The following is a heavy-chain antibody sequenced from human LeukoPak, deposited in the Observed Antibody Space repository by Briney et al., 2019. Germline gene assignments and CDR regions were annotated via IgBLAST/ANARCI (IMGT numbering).Heavy chain of an antibody. D-gene: IGHD5-24*01. CDR3: ARGAGAGYNLQPFDY. Sequence: PSETLSLTCTVSGGSISSYYWSWIRQPPGKGLEWIGYIYYTRSTHYNPSLKSRVTISVDTSKNQFSLKLSSVTAADTAVYYCARGAGAGYNLQPFDYWGQGTLVTVSS. CDR2: IYYTRST. V-gene: IGHV4-59*08. J-gene: IGHJ4*02. CDR1: GGSISSYY.